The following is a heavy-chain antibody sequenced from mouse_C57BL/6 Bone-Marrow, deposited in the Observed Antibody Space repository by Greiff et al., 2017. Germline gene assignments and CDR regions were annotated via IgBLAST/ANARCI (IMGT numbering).Heavy chain of an antibody. CDR3: ARRWLYYGNDYYAMDY. CDR1: GYTFTSYW. D-gene: IGHD2-1*01. CDR2: IDPSDSYT. Sequence: QVQLQQSGAELVMPGASVKLSCKASGYTFTSYWMHWVKQRPGQGLEWIGEIDPSDSYTNYNQKFKGKSTLTVDKSSSTAYMQRSSLTSEDSAVYYCARRWLYYGNDYYAMDYWGQGTSVTVSS. J-gene: IGHJ4*01. V-gene: IGHV1-69*01.